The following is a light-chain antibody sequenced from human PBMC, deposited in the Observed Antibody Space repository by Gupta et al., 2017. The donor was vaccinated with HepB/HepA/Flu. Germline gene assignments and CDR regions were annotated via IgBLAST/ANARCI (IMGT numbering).Light chain of an antibody. CDR3: QQSDSPPIT. CDR2: AAS. CDR1: RRIRTY. J-gene: IGKJ5*01. V-gene: IGKV1-39*01. Sequence: DVQMTQSPSSLSAPVGDRVTITCRASRRIRTYLNWYQQNPGKAPKLLIYAASDLQSGVTSRFSGSGSWTDFTLTISRLQPEDFATYYCQQSDSPPITFGQGTRLEIK.